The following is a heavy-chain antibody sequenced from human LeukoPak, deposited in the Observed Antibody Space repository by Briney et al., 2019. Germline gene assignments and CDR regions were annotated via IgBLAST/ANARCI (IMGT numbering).Heavy chain of an antibody. Sequence: EASVKVSCKASGYTFTSYGISWVRQAPGQGLEWMGWISAYNGNTNYAQKLQGRVTMTTDTSTSTAYMELRSLRSDDTAVYYCARDFILYDSSGYYADWGQGTLVTVSS. CDR3: ARDFILYDSSGYYAD. J-gene: IGHJ4*02. D-gene: IGHD3-22*01. V-gene: IGHV1-18*01. CDR1: GYTFTSYG. CDR2: ISAYNGNT.